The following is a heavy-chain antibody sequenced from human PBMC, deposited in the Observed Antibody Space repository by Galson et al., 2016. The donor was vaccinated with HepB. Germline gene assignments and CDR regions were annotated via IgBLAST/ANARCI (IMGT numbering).Heavy chain of an antibody. V-gene: IGHV3-74*01. CDR2: INYGGTNT. J-gene: IGHJ4*02. D-gene: IGHD6-19*01. CDR1: GFTFNSNW. Sequence: SLRLSCAASGFTFNSNWMHWVRQAPGKGLVWVSRINYGGTNTDYADSVKGRFAISRDNAKNTLYLQMTNLRNEDTGMYYCTTGSPGWGEVYDHWGQGTLVIVSS. CDR3: TTGSPGWGEVYDH.